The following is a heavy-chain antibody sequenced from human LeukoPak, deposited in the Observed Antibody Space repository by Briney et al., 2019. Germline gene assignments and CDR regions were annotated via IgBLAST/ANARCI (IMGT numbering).Heavy chain of an antibody. CDR1: GGSFSGYY. CDR3: ARGGSPSPIRVLLRFYDY. J-gene: IGHJ4*02. V-gene: IGHV4-34*01. CDR2: INHSGST. Sequence: PSETLSLTCAVYGGSFSGYYWSWIRQPPGKGLEWIGEINHSGSTNYIPSLKSRVTISVDTSKNQFSLKLSSVIAADTAVYYCARGGSPSPIRVLLRFYDYWGQGTLVTVSS. D-gene: IGHD2-21*01.